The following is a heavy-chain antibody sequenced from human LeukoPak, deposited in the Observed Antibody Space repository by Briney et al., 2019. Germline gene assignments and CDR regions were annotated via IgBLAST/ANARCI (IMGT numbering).Heavy chain of an antibody. CDR2: ISYDGSNK. J-gene: IGHJ4*02. Sequence: PGGSLRLSCAASGFTFGSYAMHWVRQAPGKGLEWVAVISYDGSNKYYVDSVKGRFTISRDNSKNTLYLQMNSLRAEDTAVYYCAKVRVSIAVALKPDFDYWGQGTLVTVSS. D-gene: IGHD6-19*01. CDR3: AKVRVSIAVALKPDFDY. V-gene: IGHV3-30*18. CDR1: GFTFGSYA.